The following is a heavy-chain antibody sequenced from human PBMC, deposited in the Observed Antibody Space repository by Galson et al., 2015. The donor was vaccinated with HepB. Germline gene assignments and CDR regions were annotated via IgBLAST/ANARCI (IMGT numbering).Heavy chain of an antibody. CDR3: ARGPRDMIVVASHY. Sequence: SVKVSCKASGYTFTSYAMNWVRQAPGQGLEWMGWINTNTGNPTYAQGFTGRFVFSLDTSVSTAYLQISSLKAEDTAVYYCARGPRDMIVVASHYWGQGTLVTVSS. D-gene: IGHD3-22*01. V-gene: IGHV7-4-1*02. CDR1: GYTFTSYA. J-gene: IGHJ4*02. CDR2: INTNTGNP.